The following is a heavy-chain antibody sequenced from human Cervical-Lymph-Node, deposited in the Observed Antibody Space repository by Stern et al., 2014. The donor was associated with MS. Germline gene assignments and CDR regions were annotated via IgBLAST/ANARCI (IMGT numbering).Heavy chain of an antibody. CDR3: ARDMSTVTTPYFDY. J-gene: IGHJ4*02. CDR2: INANSGGT. D-gene: IGHD4-17*01. CDR1: GFTFTSCY. Sequence: VQLVESGAEVRRPGASVKVACKASGFTFTSCYMHWVRQAPGQGLAWMGWINANSGGTNSAQKFQGRVTMTRDTSISTVYMDLTGLTSDDTAIYYCARDMSTVTTPYFDYWGQGTLVTVPS. V-gene: IGHV1-2*02.